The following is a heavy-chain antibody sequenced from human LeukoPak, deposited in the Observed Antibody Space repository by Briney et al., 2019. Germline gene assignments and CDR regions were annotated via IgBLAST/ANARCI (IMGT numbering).Heavy chain of an antibody. CDR2: ISTSSSYV. Sequence: PGGSLRLSCAASGFTFSSYWMHWVRQAPGKGLVWVSSISTSSSYVYYADSMKGRFTISRDNAKNSLYLQVNSLRVEDTAVYYCARVTNGGYDSGNFDYWGQGTLVTVSS. CDR3: ARVTNGGYDSGNFDY. D-gene: IGHD5-12*01. V-gene: IGHV3-21*01. CDR1: GFTFSSYW. J-gene: IGHJ4*02.